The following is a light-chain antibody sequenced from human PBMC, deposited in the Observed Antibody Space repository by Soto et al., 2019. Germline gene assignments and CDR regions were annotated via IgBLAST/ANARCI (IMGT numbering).Light chain of an antibody. Sequence: QSALTQPRSVSGSPGQSVTISCTGTSSDVGTYIFVSWYQQPPGKAPKLLIYDVNKRPSGVPDRFSGSKSGNTASLTISGRQAEDEADYYCSSYAGTYIRHVFGTGTKVTVL. CDR2: DVN. V-gene: IGLV2-11*01. CDR1: SSDVGTYIF. CDR3: SSYAGTYIRHV. J-gene: IGLJ1*01.